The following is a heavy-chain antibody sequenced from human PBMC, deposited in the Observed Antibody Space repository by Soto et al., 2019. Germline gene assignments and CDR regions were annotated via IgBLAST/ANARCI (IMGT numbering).Heavy chain of an antibody. Sequence: SETLSLTCTVSGGSISSYYWSWIRQPPGKGLEWIGYIYYSGSTNYNPSLKSRVTISVDTSKNQFSLKLSSVTAADTAVYYCARDGFLDRYCSGGSCSRPIYGMDVWGQGTTVTVS. CDR3: ARDGFLDRYCSGGSCSRPIYGMDV. CDR2: IYYSGST. V-gene: IGHV4-59*01. J-gene: IGHJ6*02. D-gene: IGHD2-15*01. CDR1: GGSISSYY.